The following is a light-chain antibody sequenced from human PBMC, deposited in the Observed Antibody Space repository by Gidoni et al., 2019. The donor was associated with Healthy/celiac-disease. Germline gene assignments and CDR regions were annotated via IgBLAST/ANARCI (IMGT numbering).Light chain of an antibody. Sequence: DIVMTKSPDSLAVSLGERATIHCTSSQSVLYSSNNQNYLAWYQQKAGQPPTLLIYWASTRESGVPDRFSGSGSGTDFTLTISSLQAEDVAVYYCQQYYNTPLTFGGGTKVEIK. J-gene: IGKJ4*01. CDR1: QSVLYSSNNQNY. V-gene: IGKV4-1*01. CDR3: QQYYNTPLT. CDR2: WAS.